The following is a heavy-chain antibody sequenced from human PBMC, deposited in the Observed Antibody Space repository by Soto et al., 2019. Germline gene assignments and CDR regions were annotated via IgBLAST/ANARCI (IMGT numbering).Heavy chain of an antibody. Sequence: GESLKISCKASGYTFTSYAMHWVRQAPGQRLEWMGWINAGNGNTKYSQKFQGRVTITRDTSASTAYMELSSLRSEDTAVYYCARRRVTIFGVSLGYWGQGTLVTVSS. CDR2: INAGNGNT. D-gene: IGHD3-3*01. CDR1: GYTFTSYA. CDR3: ARRRVTIFGVSLGY. V-gene: IGHV1-3*01. J-gene: IGHJ4*02.